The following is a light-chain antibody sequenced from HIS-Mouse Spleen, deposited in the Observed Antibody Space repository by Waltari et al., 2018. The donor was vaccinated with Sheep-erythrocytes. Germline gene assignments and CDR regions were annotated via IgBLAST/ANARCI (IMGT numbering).Light chain of an antibody. V-gene: IGKV1-6*01. Sequence: AIQMTQSPSSLSASVGDRVTITCRASQGVRNDLGWYQQIPGKAPKLLIYAASSLQSGVQSRFSGSGSGTDFTLTISSLQPEDFATYYCLQDYNYPYTVGQGTKLEIK. CDR1: QGVRND. J-gene: IGKJ2*01. CDR3: LQDYNYPYT. CDR2: AAS.